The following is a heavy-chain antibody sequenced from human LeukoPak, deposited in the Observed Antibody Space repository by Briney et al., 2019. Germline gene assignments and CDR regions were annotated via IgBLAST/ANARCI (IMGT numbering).Heavy chain of an antibody. V-gene: IGHV4-4*02. Sequence: SGTLSLTCAVSGGSISSSNWWSWVRQPPGKGLEWIGEIYHSGSTNYNPSLKSRVTISVDTSKNQFSLKLSSVTAADTAVYYCARVEGYYLFDIWGQGTMVTVSS. CDR3: ARVEGYYLFDI. D-gene: IGHD3-22*01. CDR2: IYHSGST. J-gene: IGHJ3*02. CDR1: GGSISSSNW.